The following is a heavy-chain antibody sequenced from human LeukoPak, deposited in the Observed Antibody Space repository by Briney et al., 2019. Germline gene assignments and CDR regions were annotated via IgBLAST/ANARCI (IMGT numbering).Heavy chain of an antibody. CDR3: ARDKVVLGYLGWFDP. CDR2: IYYSGST. V-gene: IGHV4-59*01. J-gene: IGHJ5*02. D-gene: IGHD3-16*01. Sequence: SETLSLTCTASGGSISSYYWSWIRQPPGKGLEWIGYIYYSGSTNYNPSLKSRVTISVDTSKNQFSLKLSSVTAADTAVYYCARDKVVLGYLGWFDPWGQGTLVTVSS. CDR1: GGSISSYY.